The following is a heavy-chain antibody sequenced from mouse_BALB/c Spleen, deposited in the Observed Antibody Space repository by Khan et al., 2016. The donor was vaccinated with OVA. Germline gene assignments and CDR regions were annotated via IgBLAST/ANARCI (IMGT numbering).Heavy chain of an antibody. Sequence: VQLQQSGPGLVQPSQSLSITCTVSGFSLTSYGVHWVRQSPGKGLEWLGVIWSGGSTDYNAAFISRLSISKDNSKSQVFFKRNSLQANDKAIYYCARIFIGTTDYAMDYWGQGTSVTVSS. J-gene: IGHJ4*01. D-gene: IGHD2-14*01. V-gene: IGHV2-2*02. CDR1: GFSLTSYG. CDR2: IWSGGST. CDR3: ARIFIGTTDYAMDY.